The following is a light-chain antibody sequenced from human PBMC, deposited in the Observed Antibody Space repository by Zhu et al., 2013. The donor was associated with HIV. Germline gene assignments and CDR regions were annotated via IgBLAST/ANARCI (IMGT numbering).Light chain of an antibody. CDR2: AAS. Sequence: DIQLTQSPSFLSASVGDRVTITCRASRGISNYLAWYHQKPGKAPQLLIYAASNLQSGVPSRFSGSGSGTEFTLTISSLQPEDFATYHCQQAHSFPWTFGQGTRVKSN. V-gene: IGKV1-9*01. J-gene: IGKJ1*01. CDR1: RGISNY. CDR3: QQAHSFPWT.